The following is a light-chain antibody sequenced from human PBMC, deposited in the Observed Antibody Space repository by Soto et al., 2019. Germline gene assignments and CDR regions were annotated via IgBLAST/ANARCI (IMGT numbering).Light chain of an antibody. Sequence: IRVKQYPSSLSVSVTDRVTITCRASQGVSNFIAWYQKKQGKVPNLLIYAADTLHSGVPSRFSGSRYGTDFTLTISSTQTEDVATYYCQKYNSDPLSFGGGTKVDIK. J-gene: IGKJ4*01. CDR1: QGVSNF. V-gene: IGKV1-27*01. CDR2: AAD. CDR3: QKYNSDPLS.